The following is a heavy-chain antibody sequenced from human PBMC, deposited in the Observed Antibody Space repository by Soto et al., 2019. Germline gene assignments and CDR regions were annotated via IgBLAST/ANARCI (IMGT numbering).Heavy chain of an antibody. CDR3: ATRTAYSSGWLLDY. CDR1: GFTFSSCA. Sequence: PGGSLRLSCAASGFTFSSCAMSWVRQAPGKGLEWVSGISGSGGNTNYADSVKGRFTISRDNSKSTLYLQMNSLRVEDTAVYFCATRTAYSSGWLLDYWGQGTLVTVSS. J-gene: IGHJ4*02. CDR2: ISGSGGNT. V-gene: IGHV3-23*01. D-gene: IGHD6-13*01.